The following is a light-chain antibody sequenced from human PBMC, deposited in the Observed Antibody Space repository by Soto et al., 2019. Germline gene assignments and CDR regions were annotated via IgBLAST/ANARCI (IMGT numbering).Light chain of an antibody. CDR2: KAS. CDR1: QSISSW. CDR3: QEYKSYST. Sequence: DIQMTQSPSTLSASVGDRVTITCRASQSISSWLAWYQQKQGKAPKLLIYKASSLESGVPSRFSGRGSGTEFTLTISSLQPDDFATYYCQEYKSYSTFGQGTKLEIK. J-gene: IGKJ2*01. V-gene: IGKV1-5*03.